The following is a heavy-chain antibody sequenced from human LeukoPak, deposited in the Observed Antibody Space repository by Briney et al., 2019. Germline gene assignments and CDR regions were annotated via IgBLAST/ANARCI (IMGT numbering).Heavy chain of an antibody. V-gene: IGHV3-21*01. J-gene: IGHJ3*02. CDR2: ISSSSSYI. CDR3: ARDRGCSGGSCYDHAFDI. Sequence: PGGSLRLSCAASGFTFSSYSMNWVRQAPGKGLEWVSSISSSSSYIYYADSVKGRFTISRDNAKNSLYLQMNSLRAEDTAVYYCARDRGCSGGSCYDHAFDIWGQGTMVTVSS. D-gene: IGHD2-15*01. CDR1: GFTFSSYS.